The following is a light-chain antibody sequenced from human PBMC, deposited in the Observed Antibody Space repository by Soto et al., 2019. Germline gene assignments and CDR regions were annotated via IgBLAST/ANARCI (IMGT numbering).Light chain of an antibody. V-gene: IGKV1-33*01. CDR1: QDISNY. CDR2: DAS. Sequence: DIQMTQSPSSLSASVGDRVTITCQASQDISNYSNWYQQKPGKAPKLLIYDASNLETGVPSRFSGSGSGTDFTFTISSPQPEDIATYYCQQYDNLLWTFGQGTKVEIK. CDR3: QQYDNLLWT. J-gene: IGKJ1*01.